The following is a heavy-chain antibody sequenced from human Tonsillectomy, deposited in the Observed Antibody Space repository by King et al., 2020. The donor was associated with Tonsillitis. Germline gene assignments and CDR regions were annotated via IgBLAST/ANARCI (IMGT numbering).Heavy chain of an antibody. CDR3: ASGSGWVFDY. CDR1: GFTFSNFW. Sequence: VQLVESGGGLVQPGGSLRLSCAASGFTFSNFWMSWVRQAPGKGLEWVAIIKQDGSEKLYVDSVKGRFTISRDNAKNSLYLQMNSLRAEDTAVYYCASGSGWVFDYWGQGTLVTVSS. V-gene: IGHV3-7*01. CDR2: IKQDGSEK. D-gene: IGHD6-25*01. J-gene: IGHJ4*02.